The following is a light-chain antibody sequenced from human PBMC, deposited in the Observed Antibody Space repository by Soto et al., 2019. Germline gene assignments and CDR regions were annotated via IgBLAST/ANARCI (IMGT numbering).Light chain of an antibody. V-gene: IGKV3-15*01. J-gene: IGKJ4*01. CDR3: QQDDTWPPKS. CDR1: QSVSSY. CDR2: DAT. Sequence: TLSLSPEDRASLSCLASQSVSSYLVSYLQKPGQAPRPIIYDATTRATGIPVRFSGSGSGTEFTLTISSLQSEDVGVYYCQQDDTWPPKSFGGGTILDIK.